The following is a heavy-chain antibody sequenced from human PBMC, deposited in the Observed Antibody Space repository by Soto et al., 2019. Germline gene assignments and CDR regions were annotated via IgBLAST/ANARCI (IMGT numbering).Heavy chain of an antibody. CDR2: IYQSGTT. CDR1: GGSIRSGGYS. V-gene: IGHV4-30-2*01. J-gene: IGHJ4*02. D-gene: IGHD3-22*01. CDR3: ARDNRSGYYFDY. Sequence: PSETQSHTSNVSGGSIRSGGYSWNWIRQPPGKGLEWIGNIYQSGTTDYNPSLKSRVTISVDRSKNQFSLKLSSVTAADTAVYYCARDNRSGYYFDYWGQGTLVTVSS.